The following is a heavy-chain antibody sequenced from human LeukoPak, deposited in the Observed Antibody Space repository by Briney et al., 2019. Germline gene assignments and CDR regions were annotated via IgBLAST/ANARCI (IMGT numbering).Heavy chain of an antibody. D-gene: IGHD4-17*01. CDR3: ARDYGGFDP. Sequence: ASVKVSCKASGYTFTGYYMHWVRQAPGQGLEWMGWINPNSGVTNYAQKFQVRVTMTRDTSISTAYMELRSLRSDDTAVYYCARDYGGFDPWGQGTLVTVSS. CDR1: GYTFTGYY. V-gene: IGHV1-2*02. CDR2: INPNSGVT. J-gene: IGHJ5*02.